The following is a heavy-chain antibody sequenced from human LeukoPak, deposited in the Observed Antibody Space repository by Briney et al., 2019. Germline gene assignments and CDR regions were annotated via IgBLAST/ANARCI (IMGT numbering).Heavy chain of an antibody. CDR1: GFTFSSYA. D-gene: IGHD6-6*01. Sequence: GSLILSCAASGFTFSSYAMSWVRQAPGKGLEWVSAISGSGGSTYYADSVKGRFTISRDNSKNTLYLQMNSLRAEDTAVYYCAKDLASQLGRGFYYYYGMDVWGQGTTVTVSS. V-gene: IGHV3-23*01. CDR2: ISGSGGST. CDR3: AKDLASQLGRGFYYYYGMDV. J-gene: IGHJ6*02.